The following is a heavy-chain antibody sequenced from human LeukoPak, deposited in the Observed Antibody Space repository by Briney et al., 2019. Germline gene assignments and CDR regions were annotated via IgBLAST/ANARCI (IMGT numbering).Heavy chain of an antibody. Sequence: PGGSLRLSCAASGFTFSSYEMNWVRQAPGKGLEWVSYISSSGSTIYYADSVKGRFTISGDNAKNTLYLQMNSLRAEDTAVYYCARRSAAKGAFDIWGQGTMVTVSS. CDR1: GFTFSSYE. V-gene: IGHV3-48*03. D-gene: IGHD6-25*01. J-gene: IGHJ3*02. CDR3: ARRSAAKGAFDI. CDR2: ISSSGSTI.